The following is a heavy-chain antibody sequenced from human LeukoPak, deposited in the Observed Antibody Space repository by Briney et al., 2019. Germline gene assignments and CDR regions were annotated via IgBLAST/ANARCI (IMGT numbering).Heavy chain of an antibody. CDR3: ARYCSSTSCYFFDP. D-gene: IGHD2-2*01. CDR2: IIPIFGTA. V-gene: IGHV1-69*06. CDR1: GGTFSSYA. Sequence: SVKVSCKASGGTFSSYAISWVRQAPGQGLEWMGGIIPIFGTANYAQKFLGRVTITADKSTSTAYMELSSLRSEDTAVYYCARYCSSTSCYFFDPWGQGTLVTVSS. J-gene: IGHJ5*02.